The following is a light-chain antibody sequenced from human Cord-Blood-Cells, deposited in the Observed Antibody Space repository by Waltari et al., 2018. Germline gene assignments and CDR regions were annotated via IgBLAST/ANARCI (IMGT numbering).Light chain of an antibody. Sequence: EIVLTQSRATLSLSPGERATLSCRASQSLSSYLAWYQQKPGQAARLLISDASNRATGIPARFSGRGSGTDFTLTISSLEPEDFAVYYCQQRSNWPLTFGGGTKVEIK. CDR2: DAS. CDR3: QQRSNWPLT. CDR1: QSLSSY. J-gene: IGKJ4*01. V-gene: IGKV3-11*01.